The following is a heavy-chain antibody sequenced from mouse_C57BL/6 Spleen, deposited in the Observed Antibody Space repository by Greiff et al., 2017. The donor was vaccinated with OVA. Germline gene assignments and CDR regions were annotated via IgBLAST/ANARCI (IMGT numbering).Heavy chain of an antibody. V-gene: IGHV1-55*01. CDR2: IYPGSGST. Sequence: QVQLKQPGAELVKPGASVKMSCKASGYTFTSYWITWVKQRPGQGLEWIGDIYPGSGSTNYNEKFKSKATLTVDTSSSTAYMQLSSLTSEDSAVYYCARSRGTTVLDYWGQGTTLTVSS. CDR1: GYTFTSYW. CDR3: ARSRGTTVLDY. D-gene: IGHD1-1*01. J-gene: IGHJ2*01.